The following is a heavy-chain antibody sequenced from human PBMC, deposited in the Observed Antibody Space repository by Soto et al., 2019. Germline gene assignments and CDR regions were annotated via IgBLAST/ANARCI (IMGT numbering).Heavy chain of an antibody. CDR3: ARGFPLWFEP. V-gene: IGHV1-3*01. CDR1: GYAFTSYA. D-gene: IGHD3-3*01. J-gene: IGHJ5*02. CDR2: INAGNGNT. Sequence: ASVKVSCKASGYAFTSYAIDWVRQAPGQRLEWMGWINAGNGNTKYSQKFQGRVTITRDTSASTAYMELSSLRSEDTAVYYCARGFPLWFEPWGQGTLVTVSS.